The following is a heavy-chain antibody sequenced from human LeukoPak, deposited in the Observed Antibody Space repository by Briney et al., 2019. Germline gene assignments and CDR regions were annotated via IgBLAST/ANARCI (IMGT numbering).Heavy chain of an antibody. D-gene: IGHD3-3*01. J-gene: IGHJ4*02. CDR1: GFTLSSRW. Sequence: GGSLRLSCVVSGFTLSSRWMMWVRQAPGEGLEWMTNINRDGSEKNYVDSVKGRFTITRDNAENSLYLQMNSLKVEDSATYYCATYDSWSGYNIAYWGQGTLVTVSS. CDR2: INRDGSEK. CDR3: ATYDSWSGYNIAY. V-gene: IGHV3-7*03.